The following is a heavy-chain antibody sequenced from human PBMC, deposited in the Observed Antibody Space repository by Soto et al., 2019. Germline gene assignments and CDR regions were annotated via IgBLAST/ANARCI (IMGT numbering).Heavy chain of an antibody. CDR2: IYWDDDK. V-gene: IGHV2-5*02. J-gene: IGHJ4*02. Sequence: QITLKESGPTLVKPTQTLTLTCTFSGFSLSTTGVGVGWIRQPPGKALDWLALIYWDDDKRYSPSLKSRLTITKYTSKNQVVLTMTHMDPIDTATYYSVHATQVTTGGDYWGQGTLVTVSS. CDR1: GFSLSTTGVG. CDR3: VHATQVTTGGDY. D-gene: IGHD4-17*01.